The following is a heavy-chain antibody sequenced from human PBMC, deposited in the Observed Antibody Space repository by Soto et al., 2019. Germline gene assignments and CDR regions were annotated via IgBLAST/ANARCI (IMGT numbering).Heavy chain of an antibody. Sequence: SVKVSCKASGGTFSSYAISWVRQAPGQGLEWMGGIIPIFGTANYAQKFQGRVTITADESTSTAYMELSSLRSEDTAVYYCARDVAVAGFEYFQHWGQGTLVTVSS. V-gene: IGHV1-69*13. CDR2: IIPIFGTA. J-gene: IGHJ1*01. D-gene: IGHD6-19*01. CDR3: ARDVAVAGFEYFQH. CDR1: GGTFSSYA.